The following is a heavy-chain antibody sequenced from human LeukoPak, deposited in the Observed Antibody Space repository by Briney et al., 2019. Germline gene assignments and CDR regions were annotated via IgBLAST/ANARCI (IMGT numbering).Heavy chain of an antibody. CDR3: ARQNYDILTGYAPSFDY. V-gene: IGHV4-39*01. CDR1: GGSISSSSYY. J-gene: IGHJ4*02. D-gene: IGHD3-9*01. CDR2: IYYSGST. Sequence: SETLSLTCTVSGGSISSSSYYWGWIRQPPGKGLEWIGSIYYSGSTNYNPSLKSRVTISVDTSKNQFSLKLSSETAADTAVYYCARQNYDILTGYAPSFDYWGQGTLVTVSS.